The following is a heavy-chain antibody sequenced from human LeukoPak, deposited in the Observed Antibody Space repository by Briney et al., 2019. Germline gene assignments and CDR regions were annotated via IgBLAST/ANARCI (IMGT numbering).Heavy chain of an antibody. CDR3: ARGYDSPYSGSYFDP. J-gene: IGHJ5*02. CDR2: MNPNSGNT. Sequence: ASVKVSCKASGYTFTSYDINWVRQATGQGLEWMGWMNPNSGNTGYARKFQGRVTMTRNTSISTAYMELSSLRSEDTAVYYCARGYDSPYSGSYFDPWGQGTLVTVSS. V-gene: IGHV1-8*01. CDR1: GYTFTSYD. D-gene: IGHD1-26*01.